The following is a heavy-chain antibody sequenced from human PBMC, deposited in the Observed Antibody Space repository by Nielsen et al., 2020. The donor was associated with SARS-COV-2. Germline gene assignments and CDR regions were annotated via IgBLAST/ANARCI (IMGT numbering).Heavy chain of an antibody. J-gene: IGHJ4*02. D-gene: IGHD3-16*01. Sequence: ASVKVSCKASGYTFTSYGISWLRQAPGHAPEWMGWINTYNGDTHYAQNFQGRVTMTADTSTSTSYMELSRLRSDDTAVYYCARESLWGSSALVRSPFDYWGQGTLVTVSS. V-gene: IGHV1-18*01. CDR1: GYTFTSYG. CDR3: ARESLWGSSALVRSPFDY. CDR2: INTYNGDT.